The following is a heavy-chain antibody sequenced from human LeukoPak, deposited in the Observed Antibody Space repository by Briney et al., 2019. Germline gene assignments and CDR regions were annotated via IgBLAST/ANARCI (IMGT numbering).Heavy chain of an antibody. D-gene: IGHD3-22*01. V-gene: IGHV4-31*03. Sequence: KSSETLSLTCTVSGGSISSGGYYWSWIRQHPGKGLEWIGYIYYSGSTYYNPSFKSRVTISVDTSKNQFSLKLSSVTAADTAVYYCARVRGSGYYYDYWGQGTLVTVSS. CDR2: IYYSGST. CDR3: ARVRGSGYYYDY. CDR1: GGSISSGGYY. J-gene: IGHJ4*02.